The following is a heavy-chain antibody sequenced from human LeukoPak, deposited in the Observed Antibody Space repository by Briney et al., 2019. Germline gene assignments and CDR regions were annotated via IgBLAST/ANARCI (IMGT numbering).Heavy chain of an antibody. CDR1: GGSISSHY. D-gene: IGHD2-15*01. V-gene: IGHV4-59*11. J-gene: IGHJ6*03. CDR2: ISNSGST. Sequence: SETLSLTCTVSGGSISSHYWTWIRQSPVKGLEWIGDISNSGSTSYNPSLKSRVTISIDTSKNQSSLKLSSVTAADTAVYYCGRDALVGYFSYYYMDVWGKGTTVTVSS. CDR3: GRDALVGYFSYYYMDV.